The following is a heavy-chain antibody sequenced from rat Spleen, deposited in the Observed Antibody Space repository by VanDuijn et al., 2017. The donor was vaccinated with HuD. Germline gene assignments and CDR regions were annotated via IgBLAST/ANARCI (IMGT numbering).Heavy chain of an antibody. CDR1: GFTFSRSA. Sequence: EVQLVESGGGLVQPGRSLKLSCAASGFTFSRSAMAWVRQAPAKGLEWVATISYDGSSTYYRDSVKGRFTISRDNAKSTLYLQMDSLRSEDTATYYCAREAGIPFHYFDYWGQGTLVTASS. J-gene: IGHJ3*01. CDR3: AREAGIPFHYFDY. D-gene: IGHD1-4*01. V-gene: IGHV5-29*01. CDR2: ISYDGSST.